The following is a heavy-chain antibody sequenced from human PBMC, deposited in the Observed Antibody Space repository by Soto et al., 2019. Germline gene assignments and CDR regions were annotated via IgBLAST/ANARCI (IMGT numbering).Heavy chain of an antibody. CDR2: IWYDGSNK. V-gene: IGHV3-33*06. CDR3: AKDGAPTVTTPEYFQH. D-gene: IGHD4-17*01. CDR1: GFTFSSYG. J-gene: IGHJ1*01. Sequence: GGSLRLSCAASGFTFSSYGMHWVRQAPGKGLEWVAVIWYDGSNKYYADSVKGRFTISRDNSTNTLYLQMNSLRAEDTAVFYCAKDGAPTVTTPEYFQHWGQGTLVTVSS.